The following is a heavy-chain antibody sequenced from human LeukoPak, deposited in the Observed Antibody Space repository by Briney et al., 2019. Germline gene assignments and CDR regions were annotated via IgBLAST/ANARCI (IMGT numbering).Heavy chain of an antibody. Sequence: SETLSLTCTVSGGSISSSSYYWGWIRQPPGKGLEWIGSIYYSGSTYYNPSLKGRVTISVDTSKNQFSLKLSSVTAADTAVYYCARKGITMVRGVPGFDYWGQGTLVTVSS. CDR3: ARKGITMVRGVPGFDY. V-gene: IGHV4-39*01. J-gene: IGHJ4*02. CDR1: GGSISSSSYY. D-gene: IGHD3-10*01. CDR2: IYYSGST.